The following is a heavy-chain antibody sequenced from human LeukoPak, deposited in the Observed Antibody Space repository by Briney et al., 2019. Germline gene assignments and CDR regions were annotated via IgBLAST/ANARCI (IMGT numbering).Heavy chain of an antibody. Sequence: PGGSLRLSCAASGFTFSSYAMNWVRQAPGKGLEWVSGISGSGGNTYYADSVKGRFTISRDTSKNTLYLQMNSLKTEDTAVYYCTAEYYDFWSGYPLDYWGQGTLVTVSS. CDR1: GFTFSSYA. CDR2: ISGSGGNT. CDR3: TAEYYDFWSGYPLDY. D-gene: IGHD3-3*01. V-gene: IGHV3-23*01. J-gene: IGHJ4*02.